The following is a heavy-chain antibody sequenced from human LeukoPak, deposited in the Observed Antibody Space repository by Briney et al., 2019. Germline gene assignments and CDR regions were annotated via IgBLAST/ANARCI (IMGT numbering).Heavy chain of an antibody. V-gene: IGHV3-13*01. CDR3: ATDSPETAAFDY. D-gene: IGHD1-1*01. CDR2: VGTSGHT. J-gene: IGHJ4*02. Sequence: GGSLRLSCAASGFTLSTYGMPWIRQGPGEGLEWVAAVGTSGHTFYPDSVKGQFTISRDNAKNSLYLQMDSLRAEDTAVYYCATDSPETAAFDYWGQGTLVTVSS. CDR1: GFTLSTYG.